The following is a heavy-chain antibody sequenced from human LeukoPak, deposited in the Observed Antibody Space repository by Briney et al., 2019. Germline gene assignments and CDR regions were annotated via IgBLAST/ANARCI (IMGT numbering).Heavy chain of an antibody. V-gene: IGHV4-34*01. CDR3: ARDVTMVRGVMSDHFDY. CDR1: GGSFSGYY. J-gene: IGHJ4*02. D-gene: IGHD3-10*01. Sequence: SETLSLTCAVYGGSFSGYYWSWIRQPPGKGLEWIGEINHSGSTNYNPSLKSRVTISVDTSKNQFSLKLGSVTAADTAVYYCARDVTMVRGVMSDHFDYWGQGTLVTVSS. CDR2: INHSGST.